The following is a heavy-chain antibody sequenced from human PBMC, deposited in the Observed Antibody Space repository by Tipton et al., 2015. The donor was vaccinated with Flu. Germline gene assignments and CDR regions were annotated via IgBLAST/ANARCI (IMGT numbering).Heavy chain of an antibody. D-gene: IGHD6-13*01. Sequence: SLRLSCAASGFTFSNYGMHWVRQAPGKGLEWVAVIWFDGSDKYYADSVKGRFTISRDNSKNTLYLQMNSLRAEDTAVYYCARDREAVGNFDWFDPWGQGTPVTVSS. J-gene: IGHJ5*02. CDR3: ARDREAVGNFDWFDP. CDR1: GFTFSNYG. V-gene: IGHV3-33*01. CDR2: IWFDGSDK.